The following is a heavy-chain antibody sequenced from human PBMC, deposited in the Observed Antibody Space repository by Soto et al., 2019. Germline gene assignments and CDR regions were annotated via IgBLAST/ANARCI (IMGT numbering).Heavy chain of an antibody. D-gene: IGHD1-1*01. Sequence: QVQLQESGPGLVKPSQTLSLTCTVSGGSISRGDYYWTWIRQPPGKGLEWIGYIYSSGGIYYNPSRESRVTISVDTSMNQFSLRLSSVTAADTAVYYCARGALPYRDSYYYGLDVWGQGTTVTVSS. V-gene: IGHV4-30-4*01. CDR3: ARGALPYRDSYYYGLDV. CDR2: IYSSGGI. J-gene: IGHJ6*02. CDR1: GGSISRGDYY.